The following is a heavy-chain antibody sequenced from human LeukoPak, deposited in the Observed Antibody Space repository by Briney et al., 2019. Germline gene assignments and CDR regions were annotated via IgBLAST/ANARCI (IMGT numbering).Heavy chain of an antibody. CDR3: AGRGYSGYDFDY. Sequence: ASVKVSFKASGYTFTTYYMHWVRQAPGQGLEWMGWSNPNSGGTNYAQKFQGRVTMTRDASISTAYMELSRLRSDDTAVYYCAGRGYSGYDFDYWGQGTLVTVSS. J-gene: IGHJ4*02. CDR2: SNPNSGGT. V-gene: IGHV1-2*02. D-gene: IGHD5-12*01. CDR1: GYTFTTYY.